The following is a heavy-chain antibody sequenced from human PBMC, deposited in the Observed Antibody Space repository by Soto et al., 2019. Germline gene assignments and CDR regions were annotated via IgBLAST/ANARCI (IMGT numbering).Heavy chain of an antibody. J-gene: IGHJ4*02. CDR1: GGSFSGYY. Sequence: PSETLSLTCAVYGGSFSGYYWSWIRQPPGKGLEWIGEINHSGSTNYNPSLKSRVTISVDTSKNQFSLKLSSVTAADTAVYYCARAHRITMVRGVIITDWGQGTLVTAPQ. D-gene: IGHD3-10*01. V-gene: IGHV4-34*01. CDR2: INHSGST. CDR3: ARAHRITMVRGVIITD.